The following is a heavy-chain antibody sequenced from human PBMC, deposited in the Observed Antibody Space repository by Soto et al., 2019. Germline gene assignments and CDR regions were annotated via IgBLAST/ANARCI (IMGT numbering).Heavy chain of an antibody. V-gene: IGHV3-23*01. CDR1: GFTFSSYA. D-gene: IGHD2-15*01. J-gene: IGHJ5*02. CDR2: ISGSGGST. Sequence: PGGSRRLSCAASGFTFSSYAMSWVRQAPGKGLEWVSAISGSGGSTYYADSVKGRFTISRDNSKNTLYLQMNSLRAEDTAVYYCAKDHIVVVVAAIWHWFEPWGQGTLVTVAS. CDR3: AKDHIVVVVAAIWHWFEP.